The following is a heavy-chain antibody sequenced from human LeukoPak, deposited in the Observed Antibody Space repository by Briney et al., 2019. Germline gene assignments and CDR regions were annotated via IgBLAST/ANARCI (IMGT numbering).Heavy chain of an antibody. CDR1: GFTFSSYW. D-gene: IGHD2-2*01. J-gene: IGHJ5*02. Sequence: PGGSLRLSCAASGFTFSSYWMNWVRQTPGKGLEWVANIKQDGNEKFYVDSVKGRFTISRDNAKNSLYLQMNSLTAEDTAVYYCARVGLGYCSSTSCHNWFDPWGQGTLVTVSS. CDR2: IKQDGNEK. V-gene: IGHV3-7*01. CDR3: ARVGLGYCSSTSCHNWFDP.